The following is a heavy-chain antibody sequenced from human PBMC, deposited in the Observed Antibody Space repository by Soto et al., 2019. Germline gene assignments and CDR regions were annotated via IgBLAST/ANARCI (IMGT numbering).Heavy chain of an antibody. CDR2: IYYSGST. Sequence: PSETLSLTCTASGGSISSYYWSWIRQPPGKGLEWIGYIYYSGSTNYNPSLKSRVTISVDTSKNQFSLKLSSVTAADTAVYYCARTGGAAFDIWGQGTMVTVSS. CDR1: GGSISSYY. J-gene: IGHJ3*02. CDR3: ARTGGAAFDI. V-gene: IGHV4-59*01. D-gene: IGHD3-10*01.